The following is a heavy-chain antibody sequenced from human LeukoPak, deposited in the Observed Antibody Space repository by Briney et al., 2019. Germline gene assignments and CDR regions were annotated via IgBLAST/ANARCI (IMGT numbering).Heavy chain of an antibody. CDR2: IVVSSGNT. D-gene: IGHD1-26*01. Sequence: SVKVSCKASGFTFSSSAVQWVRQARGQRLEWIGWIVVSSGNTNYAQKFQERVTITRDMSTSTAYMELSSLRSEDTAVYYCAAQIGSPTALYFDYWGQGTLVTVSS. CDR3: AAQIGSPTALYFDY. CDR1: GFTFSSSA. J-gene: IGHJ4*02. V-gene: IGHV1-58*01.